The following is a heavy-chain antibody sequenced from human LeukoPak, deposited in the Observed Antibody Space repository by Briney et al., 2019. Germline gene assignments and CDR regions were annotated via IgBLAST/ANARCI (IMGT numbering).Heavy chain of an antibody. Sequence: SQTLSLTCTVSGGSISSGDYYWSWIRQPPGKGLEWIGYIYYSGSTYYNPSLKSRVTISVDTSKNQFSLKLSSVTAADTAVYYCARWSLAYCGGDCYSTHPAFDYWGQGTLVTVSS. J-gene: IGHJ4*02. CDR3: ARWSLAYCGGDCYSTHPAFDY. CDR2: IYYSGST. V-gene: IGHV4-30-4*01. D-gene: IGHD2-21*02. CDR1: GGSISSGDYY.